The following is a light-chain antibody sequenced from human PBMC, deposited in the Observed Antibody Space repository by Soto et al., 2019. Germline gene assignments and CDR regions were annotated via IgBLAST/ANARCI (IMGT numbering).Light chain of an antibody. CDR3: AAWDNSLSGL. CDR1: SSNIGSNY. Sequence: QSVLTQPPSASGTPGQRVTISCSGSSSNIGSNYVYWFQQLPGTAPKLLIYRNYQRPSGVPDRFSGSKSGTSASLAISGLRSDDEADYYCAAWDNSLSGLFGGGTKLTVL. CDR2: RNY. V-gene: IGLV1-47*01. J-gene: IGLJ3*02.